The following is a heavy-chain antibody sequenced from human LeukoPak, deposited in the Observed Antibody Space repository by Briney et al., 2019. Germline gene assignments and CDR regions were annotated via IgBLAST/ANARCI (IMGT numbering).Heavy chain of an antibody. V-gene: IGHV4-4*07. CDR3: ALWGYFDSSGRHF. J-gene: IGHJ4*02. D-gene: IGHD3-22*01. CDR2: IYTSGST. CDR1: GGSISSYY. Sequence: SETLSLTCTVSGGSISSYYWSWIRQPAGKGLEWIGRIYTSGSTNYNPSLKSRVTISVDTSKNQFSLNLNSVTAADTAVYYCALWGYFDSSGRHFWGQGTLVTVSS.